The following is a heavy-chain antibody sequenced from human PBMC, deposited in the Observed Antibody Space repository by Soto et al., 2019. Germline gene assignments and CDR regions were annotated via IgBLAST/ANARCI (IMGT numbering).Heavy chain of an antibody. J-gene: IGHJ4*02. CDR2: TYYRSRWYS. Sequence: PSQTLSLTCAISGDSVSSNGAAWNWIRQSPSRGLEWLGRTYYRSRWYSDYAPSVKSRTTVNPDTSQNQFSLQPNSVTPEDTAIYYCARDRPGFHSAFDFWGQGTLATVSS. CDR1: GDSVSSNGAA. D-gene: IGHD4-4*01. V-gene: IGHV6-1*01. CDR3: ARDRPGFHSAFDF.